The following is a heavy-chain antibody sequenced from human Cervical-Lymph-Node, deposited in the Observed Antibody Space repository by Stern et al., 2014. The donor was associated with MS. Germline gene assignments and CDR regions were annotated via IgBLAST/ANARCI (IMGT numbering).Heavy chain of an antibody. J-gene: IGHJ4*02. CDR1: GFTFSNYG. Sequence: VQLEESGGGVVQPGRSLRLSCAASGFTFSNYGMHWVRQAPGKGLEWVAVISYEGSTKYYVDSVKGRFTISRDDSKNTLYLQMNSLRAEDTAVYYCAKERRPNGESYTHLDYWGQGTLVTVSS. D-gene: IGHD2-8*01. CDR2: ISYEGSTK. CDR3: AKERRPNGESYTHLDY. V-gene: IGHV3-30*18.